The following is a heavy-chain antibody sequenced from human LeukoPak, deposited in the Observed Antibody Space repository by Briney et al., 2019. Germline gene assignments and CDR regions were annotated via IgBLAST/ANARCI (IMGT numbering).Heavy chain of an antibody. J-gene: IGHJ6*03. CDR2: ISGSGGST. CDR3: AKGGSSSSPYYYYYMDV. D-gene: IGHD6-6*01. CDR1: GFTFSSYA. V-gene: IGHV3-23*01. Sequence: GGSLRLSCAASGFTFSSYAMSWVRQAPGKGLEWVSAISGSGGSTYYADSVKGRFTISRDNSKNTLYLRMNSLRAEDTAVYYCAKGGSSSSPYYYYYMDVWGKGTTVTVSS.